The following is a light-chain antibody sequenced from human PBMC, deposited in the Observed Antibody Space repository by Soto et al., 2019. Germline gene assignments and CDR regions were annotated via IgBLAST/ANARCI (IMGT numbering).Light chain of an antibody. Sequence: EIVLTQSPGTLSLSPGERATLSCRASQSVSRSFLAWYQQKPGRAPRLLVSGASSRATGVPDRFSGSGSGTDFTLSITWLEPEDFATYYCQQYNSYWNTFGQGTKLEIK. J-gene: IGKJ2*01. CDR2: GAS. CDR3: QQYNSYWNT. V-gene: IGKV3-20*01. CDR1: QSVSRSF.